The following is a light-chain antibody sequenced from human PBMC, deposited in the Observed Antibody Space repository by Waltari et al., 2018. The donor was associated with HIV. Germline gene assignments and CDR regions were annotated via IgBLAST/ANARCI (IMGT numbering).Light chain of an antibody. V-gene: IGLV2-8*01. CDR3: VSYTEKDTLLL. CDR2: DVT. J-gene: IGLJ3*02. Sequence: QSALTQPPSASGSPGQSVAISCTGSSNDIGTYNFVPWYQHHPGNAPKRLLYDVTRRPPGIPYRFSGTQSGYTAALTVSDLQVEDEADYYCVSYTEKDTLLLFGGGTK. CDR1: SNDIGTYNF.